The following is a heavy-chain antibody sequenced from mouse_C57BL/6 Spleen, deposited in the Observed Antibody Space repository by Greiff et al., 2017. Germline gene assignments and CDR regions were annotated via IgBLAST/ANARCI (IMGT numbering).Heavy chain of an antibody. CDR2: IYPSDSET. Sequence: QVQLQQPGAELVRPGSSVKLSCKASGYTFTSYWMDWVKQRPGQGLEWIGNIYPSDSETHYNQKFKDKATLTGDKSSSTAYMQLSSLTSEDSAVYYCARDDYDVFAYWGQGTLVTVSA. CDR3: ARDDYDVFAY. D-gene: IGHD2-4*01. V-gene: IGHV1-61*01. CDR1: GYTFTSYW. J-gene: IGHJ3*01.